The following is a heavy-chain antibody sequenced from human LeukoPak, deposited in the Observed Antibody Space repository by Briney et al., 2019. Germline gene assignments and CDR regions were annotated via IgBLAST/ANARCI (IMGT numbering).Heavy chain of an antibody. CDR3: AKAPSLYSYGNRVDY. CDR2: ISGSGGST. V-gene: IGHV3-23*01. J-gene: IGHJ4*02. CDR1: GFTFSSYA. Sequence: PGGSLRLSCAASGFTFSSYAMSWVRQAPGKGLEWVSAISGSGGSTYYADSVKGRFTISRDNSKNTPYLQMNSLRAEDTAVHYCAKAPSLYSYGNRVDYWGQGTLVTVSS. D-gene: IGHD5-18*01.